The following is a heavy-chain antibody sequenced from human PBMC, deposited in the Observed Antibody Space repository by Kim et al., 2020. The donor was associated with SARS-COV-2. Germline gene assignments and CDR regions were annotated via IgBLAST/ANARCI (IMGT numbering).Heavy chain of an antibody. J-gene: IGHJ3*02. Sequence: GGSLRLSCAASGFTFSSYGMHWVRQAPGKGLEWVAVISYDGSNKYYADSVKGRFTISRDNSKNTLYLQMNSLRAEDTAVYYCARDGRFFRGYRHGYGASDIWGQGTMVTVSS. CDR2: ISYDGSNK. V-gene: IGHV3-33*05. CDR3: ARDGRFFRGYRHGYGASDI. D-gene: IGHD5-18*01. CDR1: GFTFSSYG.